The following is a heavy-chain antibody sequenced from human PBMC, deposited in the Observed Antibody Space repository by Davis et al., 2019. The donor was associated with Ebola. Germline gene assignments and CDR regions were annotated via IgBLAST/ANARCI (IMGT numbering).Heavy chain of an antibody. D-gene: IGHD1-26*01. Sequence: ASVKVSCKASGYTFTSYDINWVRQATGQGLEWMGWMNTNRGNTGYAQKFQGRITMTRNISISTAYMELRSLRSDDTAVYYCARRVGARSGFDSWGQGTLVTVSS. V-gene: IGHV1-8*01. J-gene: IGHJ4*02. CDR2: MNTNRGNT. CDR1: GYTFTSYD. CDR3: ARRVGARSGFDS.